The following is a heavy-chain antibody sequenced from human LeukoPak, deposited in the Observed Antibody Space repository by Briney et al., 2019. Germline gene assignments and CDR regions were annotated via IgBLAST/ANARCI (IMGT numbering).Heavy chain of an antibody. CDR2: ISSSSSYI. Sequence: GGSLRLSCAASGFTFSSYSMNWVRQAPGKGLEWVSSISSSSSYIYYADSVKGRFTISRDNAKNSLYLQMNSLRAEDTAVYYCAREVPGDYMDVWGKGTTVTVSS. D-gene: IGHD1-26*01. CDR3: AREVPGDYMDV. V-gene: IGHV3-21*01. J-gene: IGHJ6*03. CDR1: GFTFSSYS.